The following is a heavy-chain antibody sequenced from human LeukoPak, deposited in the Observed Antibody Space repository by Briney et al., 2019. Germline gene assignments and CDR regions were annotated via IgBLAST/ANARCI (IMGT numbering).Heavy chain of an antibody. CDR1: GFSFSSYE. Sequence: PGGSLRLSCAASGFSFSSYEMTWVRQAPGKGLEWVSYISSSGSAIYYADSLKGRFTISRDNAKNSLYLQMNSLRAEDTAVYYCARAIGWQGYDYWGQGTLVTVSS. V-gene: IGHV3-48*03. J-gene: IGHJ4*02. D-gene: IGHD6-19*01. CDR2: ISSSGSAI. CDR3: ARAIGWQGYDY.